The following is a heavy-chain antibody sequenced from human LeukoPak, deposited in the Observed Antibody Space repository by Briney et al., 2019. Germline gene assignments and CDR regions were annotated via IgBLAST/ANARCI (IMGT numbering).Heavy chain of an antibody. CDR3: ARGGYEFDS. Sequence: GGSLRLSCAASGFTFSSYGMHWVRQAPGKGLEWVAVIWYDGSNKYYADSVKGRFTISRDNAENSLYLQMNSLRDEDTAVYYCARGGYEFDSWGQGTLVTVSS. V-gene: IGHV3-33*01. D-gene: IGHD5-12*01. J-gene: IGHJ4*02. CDR2: IWYDGSNK. CDR1: GFTFSSYG.